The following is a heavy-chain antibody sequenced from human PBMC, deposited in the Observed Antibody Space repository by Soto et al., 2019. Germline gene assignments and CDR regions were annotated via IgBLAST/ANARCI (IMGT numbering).Heavy chain of an antibody. Sequence: ASVKVSCKASGYTFPSYGISWVRQAPGQGLECMGWISAYNGNTNYAQKLQGRVTMTTDTSTSTAYMELRSLRSDDTAVYYCARVYGEGAAAGISYFDYWGQGTLVTVSS. CDR3: ARVYGEGAAAGISYFDY. CDR2: ISAYNGNT. D-gene: IGHD6-13*01. J-gene: IGHJ4*02. CDR1: GYTFPSYG. V-gene: IGHV1-18*01.